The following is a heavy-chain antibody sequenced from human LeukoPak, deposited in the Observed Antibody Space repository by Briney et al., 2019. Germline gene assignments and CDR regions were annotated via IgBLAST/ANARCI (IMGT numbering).Heavy chain of an antibody. V-gene: IGHV5-51*01. CDR3: ARLSGKSKVRDRFAFDY. Sequence: GESLKISCKGSGYSFTGYWIGWVRQMPGKGLGWMGIIYPGESDTRYSPSFHGHVTISADNSTTTAYLQWSSLKASDTAMYYCARLSGKSKVRDRFAFDYWGQGPLVTVSS. J-gene: IGHJ4*02. CDR1: GYSFTGYW. D-gene: IGHD3-3*01. CDR2: IYPGESDT.